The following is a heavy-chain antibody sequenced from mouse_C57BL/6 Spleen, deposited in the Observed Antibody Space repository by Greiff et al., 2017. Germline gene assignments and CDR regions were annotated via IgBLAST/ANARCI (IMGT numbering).Heavy chain of an antibody. CDR3: VRSSWDY. CDR1: GFSFNTYA. V-gene: IGHV10-1*01. CDR2: IRSKSNNYAT. Sequence: EVKLQESGGGLVQPKGSLKLSCAASGFSFNTYAMNWVRQAPGKGLEWVARIRSKSNNYATYYADSVKDRFTISRDDSESMLYLQMNNLKTEDTAMYYCVRSSWDYWGQGTSVTVSS. J-gene: IGHJ4*01.